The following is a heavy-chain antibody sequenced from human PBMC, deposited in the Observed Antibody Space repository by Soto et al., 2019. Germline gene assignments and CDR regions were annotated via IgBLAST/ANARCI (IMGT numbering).Heavy chain of an antibody. CDR2: IRDRAYNYAT. D-gene: IGHD3-10*01. CDR1: GFVFKDSS. V-gene: IGHV3-73*01. J-gene: IGHJ4*02. Sequence: GGSLRLSCAASGFVFKDSSIHWVRQASGKGLEWIGRIRDRAYNYATAYAASVKGRFTISRDDSNNMAYLQMNGLETEDTAIYYCTSLISAAQDYWGQGTLVTVSS. CDR3: TSLISAAQDY.